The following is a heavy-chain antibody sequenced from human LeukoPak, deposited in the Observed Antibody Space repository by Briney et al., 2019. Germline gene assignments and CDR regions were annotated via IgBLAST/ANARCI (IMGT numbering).Heavy chain of an antibody. D-gene: IGHD6-13*01. CDR2: ISAYNGNT. V-gene: IGHV1-18*01. Sequence: ASVKVSCKASGYTFTSCGISWVRQAPGQGLEWMGWISAYNGNTNYAQKLQGRVTMTTDTSTSTAYMELRSLRSDDTAVYYCARDSRFIAAAAEYFQHWGQGTLVTVSS. J-gene: IGHJ1*01. CDR3: ARDSRFIAAAAEYFQH. CDR1: GYTFTSCG.